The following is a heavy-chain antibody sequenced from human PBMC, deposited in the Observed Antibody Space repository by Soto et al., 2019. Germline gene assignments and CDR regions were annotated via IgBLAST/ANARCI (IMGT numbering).Heavy chain of an antibody. Sequence: EVQLVESGGNLVQPGGSLRLSCVVSGFTFNNYWMSLVRQAPGKGLEWVANIKQDGSEKHYLDSVKGRFTISRDDAKNSLYLQMNNLRAEDTAMYFCARYSGNDCIDYWGQGTLVTVSS. J-gene: IGHJ4*02. CDR2: IKQDGSEK. CDR1: GFTFNNYW. D-gene: IGHD5-12*01. CDR3: ARYSGNDCIDY. V-gene: IGHV3-7*04.